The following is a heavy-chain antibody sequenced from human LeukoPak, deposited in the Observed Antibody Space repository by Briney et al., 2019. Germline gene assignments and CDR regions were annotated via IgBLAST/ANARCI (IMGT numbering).Heavy chain of an antibody. CDR2: FSGGPETP. J-gene: IGHJ4*02. Sequence: GVSLRLSCLTSGFIFDSYAMAWVPQAPGKGREWVSGFSGGPETPNYAASVRGRFTIPRDNSKNALFLQLNSLRADDTAVYFCAKRDYPSPTAFYPLFDYWGQGALVTVSS. V-gene: IGHV3-23*01. CDR1: GFIFDSYA. CDR3: AKRDYPSPTAFYPLFDY. D-gene: IGHD2-21*02.